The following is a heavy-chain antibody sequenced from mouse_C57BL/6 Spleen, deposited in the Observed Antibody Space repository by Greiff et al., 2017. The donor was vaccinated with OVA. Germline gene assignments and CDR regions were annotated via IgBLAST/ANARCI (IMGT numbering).Heavy chain of an antibody. Sequence: EVKVVESGGGLVKPGGSLKLSCAASGFTFSDYGMHWVRQAPEKGLEWVAYISSGSSTIYYADTVKGRFTISRDNAKNTLFLQMTSLRSEDTAMYYCARKSFYYGYDAFDYWGQGTTLTVSS. J-gene: IGHJ2*01. CDR1: GFTFSDYG. V-gene: IGHV5-17*01. CDR3: ARKSFYYGYDAFDY. D-gene: IGHD2-2*01. CDR2: ISSGSSTI.